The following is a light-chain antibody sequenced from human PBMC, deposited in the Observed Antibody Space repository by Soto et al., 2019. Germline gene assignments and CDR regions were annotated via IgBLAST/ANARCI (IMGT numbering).Light chain of an antibody. J-gene: IGKJ1*01. CDR2: RIS. V-gene: IGKV2-24*01. CDR1: QSLVHDNGITY. Sequence: EIVMTQTPLSSPVTLGQTASISCTSNQSLVHDNGITYLSWLQQRPGQPPRPLIYRISNRFSGAPDRFGGGGAGTDFTLKISRVEAGDAGIYYCRQATPFPRAFGQGTRVEI. CDR3: RQATPFPRA.